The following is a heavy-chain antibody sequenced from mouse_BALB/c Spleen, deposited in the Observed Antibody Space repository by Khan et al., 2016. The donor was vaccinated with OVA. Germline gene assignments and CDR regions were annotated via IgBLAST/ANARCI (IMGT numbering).Heavy chain of an antibody. J-gene: IGHJ3*01. V-gene: IGHV1-18*01. CDR2: INPYNGDT. D-gene: IGHD1-1*01. CDR1: GYSFTDYT. CDR3: AISSYGWFAY. Sequence: EVKLLESGPELVKPGASMKMSCKASGYSFTDYTMNWVKQSHKKNLEWIGLINPYNGDTNYHQKFKGKATLTVDKSSRTAYMELLRLTSEDSAFYYCAISSYGWFAYWGQGTLVTVSA.